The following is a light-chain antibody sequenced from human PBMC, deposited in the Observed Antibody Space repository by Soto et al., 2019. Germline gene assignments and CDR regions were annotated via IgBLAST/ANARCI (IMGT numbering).Light chain of an antibody. V-gene: IGKV3-20*01. Sequence: ELVLTQSPGTLSLSPGEEATLSGRASQSVDSNYLAWYQQKPGQAPRLLIYGASSRATGIPDRFSGSGSGTDFTPTISRLEPEDFAVYYCQQYGSSPPSTFGQGTRVEIK. CDR2: GAS. J-gene: IGKJ5*01. CDR1: QSVDSNY. CDR3: QQYGSSPPST.